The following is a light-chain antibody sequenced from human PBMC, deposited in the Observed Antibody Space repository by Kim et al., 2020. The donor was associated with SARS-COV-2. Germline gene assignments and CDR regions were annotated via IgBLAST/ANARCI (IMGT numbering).Light chain of an antibody. CDR2: GAS. J-gene: IGKJ1*01. Sequence: EILMTQSPAVLPVSPGERATLSCWASQSVSSNLAWYQQKPGQAPRLLIYGASTRATGIPARFSGSGSGTEFTLTISSLQSEEFAVYYCQHYNNWPRTFGQGTKVDIK. CDR3: QHYNNWPRT. CDR1: QSVSSN. V-gene: IGKV3-15*01.